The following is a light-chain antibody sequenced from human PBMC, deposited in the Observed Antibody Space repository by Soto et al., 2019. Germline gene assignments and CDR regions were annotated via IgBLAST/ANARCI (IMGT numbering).Light chain of an antibody. Sequence: QSVLTQPHSASGTPGQRVTISCSGSSSNVGGDYVYWFQQLPGTAPKLLNYTNNRRPSGVPDRFSGSKSGTSASLAISGLRSEDEADYCCAAWDDSLSAWVFGGGTKLTVL. J-gene: IGLJ3*02. CDR1: SSNVGGDY. CDR3: AAWDDSLSAWV. CDR2: TNN. V-gene: IGLV1-47*02.